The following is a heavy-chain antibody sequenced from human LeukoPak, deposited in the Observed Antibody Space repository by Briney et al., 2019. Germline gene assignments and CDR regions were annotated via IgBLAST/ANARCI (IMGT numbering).Heavy chain of an antibody. D-gene: IGHD6-6*01. J-gene: IGHJ5*02. CDR1: GFTFSSYA. V-gene: IGHV3-23*01. CDR3: AQDRAARICWFDP. CDR2: ISASGGST. Sequence: PGGSLRLSRAASGFTFSSYAMSWVRQAPGKGLEWVSAISASGGSTYYADSVKGRFTISRDNSKNMLYLQMNTLRVEDMAVYYCAQDRAARICWFDPWGQGTLVTVSS.